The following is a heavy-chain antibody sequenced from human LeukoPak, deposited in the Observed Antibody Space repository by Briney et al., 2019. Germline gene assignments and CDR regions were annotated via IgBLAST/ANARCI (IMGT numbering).Heavy chain of an antibody. Sequence: GASVKVSCKASGGTFSSYAISWVRQAPGQGLEWMGRIIPILGIANYAQEFQGRVTITADKSTSTAYMELSSLRSEDTAVYYCARDPRPLDYGDYATQLDYWGQGTLVTVSS. J-gene: IGHJ4*02. D-gene: IGHD4-17*01. CDR1: GGTFSSYA. CDR2: IIPILGIA. V-gene: IGHV1-69*04. CDR3: ARDPRPLDYGDYATQLDY.